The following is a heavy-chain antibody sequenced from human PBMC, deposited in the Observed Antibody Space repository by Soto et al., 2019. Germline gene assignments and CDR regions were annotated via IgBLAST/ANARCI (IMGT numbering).Heavy chain of an antibody. CDR2: IFVSSTII. CDR1: GFSFSSYS. J-gene: IGHJ4*02. CDR3: ARDRDWAFDF. D-gene: IGHD3-9*01. V-gene: IGHV3-48*04. Sequence: GSPRVSCVASGFSFSSYSMVWVRQAPGKGLEWISYIFVSSTIIYYADSVKGRFTVSRDNAQNSLFLLMNSLRAEDTAIYYCARDRDWAFDFWGQGALVTVSS.